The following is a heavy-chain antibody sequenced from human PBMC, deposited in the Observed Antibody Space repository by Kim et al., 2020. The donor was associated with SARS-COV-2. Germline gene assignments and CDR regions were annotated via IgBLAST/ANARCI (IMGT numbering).Heavy chain of an antibody. D-gene: IGHD3-22*01. V-gene: IGHV4-4*07. CDR2: IYTSGST. Sequence: SETLSLTCTVSGGSISSYYWSWIRQPAGKGLEWIGRIYTSGSTNYNPSLKSRVTMSVDTSKNQFSLKLSSVTASDTAVYYCARGSYYYYSMSLAPFDPWGQGTLFTVSS. J-gene: IGHJ5*02. CDR1: GGSISSYY. CDR3: ARGSYYYYSMSLAPFDP.